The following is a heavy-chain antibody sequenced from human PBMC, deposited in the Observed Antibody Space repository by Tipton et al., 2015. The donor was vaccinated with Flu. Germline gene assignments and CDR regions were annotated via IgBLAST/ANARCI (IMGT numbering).Heavy chain of an antibody. CDR2: IKPDGSEK. CDR1: GFSFDKYG. V-gene: IGHV3-7*03. Sequence: SGFSFDKYGMHWVRQAPGKGLEWVANIKPDGSEKYYVDSVKGRFTISRDNAKNSLYLQMNSLRADDTAVYYCARAIAAAGSRWGQGTLVTVSS. CDR3: ARAIAAAGSR. D-gene: IGHD6-13*01. J-gene: IGHJ4*02.